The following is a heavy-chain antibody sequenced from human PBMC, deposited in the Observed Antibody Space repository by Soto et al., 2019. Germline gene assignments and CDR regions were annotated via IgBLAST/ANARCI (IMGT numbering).Heavy chain of an antibody. Sequence: PGGSLRLSCAASGFTFSSYAMHWVRQAPGKGLEWVAVISYDGSNKYYADSVKGRFTISRDNSKNTLYLQMNSLGAEDTAVYYCAREKGVGMFWGVIITSYYDMDVWGQGTTVTV. CDR3: AREKGVGMFWGVIITSYYDMDV. V-gene: IGHV3-30-3*01. J-gene: IGHJ6*02. D-gene: IGHD3-10*01. CDR2: ISYDGSNK. CDR1: GFTFSSYA.